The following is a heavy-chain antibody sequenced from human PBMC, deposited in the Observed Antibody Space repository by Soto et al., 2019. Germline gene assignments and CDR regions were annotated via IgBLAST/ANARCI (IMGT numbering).Heavy chain of an antibody. J-gene: IGHJ4*02. D-gene: IGHD3-10*01. V-gene: IGHV3-74*01. CDR1: GFSFSGYW. Sequence: GSLRLSCAASGFSFSGYWMHWARQAPGKGLVWVSRINTDGSSRTYADSVKGRFTISRDNAKNTLYLQMSSLRVDDTAVYYCVRAAARGDDWGQGTLVTVSS. CDR3: VRAAARGDD. CDR2: INTDGSSR.